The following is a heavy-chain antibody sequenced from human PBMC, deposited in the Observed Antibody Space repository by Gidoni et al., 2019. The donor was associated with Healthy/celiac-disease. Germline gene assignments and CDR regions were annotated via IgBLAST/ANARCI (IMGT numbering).Heavy chain of an antibody. J-gene: IGHJ6*02. CDR1: GFTFSSYA. CDR3: AKDAHYYYYYGMDV. CDR2: ISSSGGST. Sequence: EVQLLESGGGLVQPGGSLRPPCAASGFTFSSYAMSWVRQAPGKGLEWVSAISSSGGSTYYADSVKGRFTISRDNSKNTLYLQMNSLRAEDTAVYYCAKDAHYYYYYGMDVWGQGTTVTVSS. V-gene: IGHV3-23*01.